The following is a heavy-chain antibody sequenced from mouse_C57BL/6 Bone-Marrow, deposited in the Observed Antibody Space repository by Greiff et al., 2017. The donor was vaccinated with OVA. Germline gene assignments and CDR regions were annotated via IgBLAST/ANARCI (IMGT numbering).Heavy chain of an antibody. Sequence: QVQLQQSGAELARPGASVKMSCKASGYTFTSYTMHWVKQRPGQGLEWIGYINPSSGYTKYNQKFKDKATLTADKSSSTAYMQLSSLTSEDSAVYYCARGSNRAWFAYWGQGTLVTVSA. CDR1: GYTFTSYT. J-gene: IGHJ3*01. CDR3: ARGSNRAWFAY. V-gene: IGHV1-4*01. CDR2: INPSSGYT. D-gene: IGHD2-5*01.